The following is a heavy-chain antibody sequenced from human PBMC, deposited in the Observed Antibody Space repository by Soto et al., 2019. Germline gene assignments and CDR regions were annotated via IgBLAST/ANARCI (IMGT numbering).Heavy chain of an antibody. V-gene: IGHV1-46*01. D-gene: IGHD1-20*01. CDR3: ARDSITGTLDY. CDR1: GYTFTSYY. CDR2: INPSGGST. J-gene: IGHJ4*02. Sequence: ASLRVSCEASGYTFTSYYMHWVRQAPGQGLEWMGIINPSGGSTSYAQKFQGRVTMTRDTSTSTVYMELSSLRSEDTAVYYCARDSITGTLDYWGQGTLVTVS.